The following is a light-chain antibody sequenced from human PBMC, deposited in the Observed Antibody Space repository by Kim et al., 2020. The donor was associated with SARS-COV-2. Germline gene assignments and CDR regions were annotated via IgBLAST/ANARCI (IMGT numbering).Light chain of an antibody. CDR1: QSLLHSNGYNY. CDR2: LGS. Sequence: DIVMTQTPLSSPVTPGEPASISCRSSQSLLHSNGYNYLDWYLQKPGQSPQLLIYLGSNRASGVPDRFSGSGSGTDFTLKISRVEAEDVGVYYCMQALQTPRFTFGPGTKVDIK. V-gene: IGKV2-28*01. J-gene: IGKJ3*01. CDR3: MQALQTPRFT.